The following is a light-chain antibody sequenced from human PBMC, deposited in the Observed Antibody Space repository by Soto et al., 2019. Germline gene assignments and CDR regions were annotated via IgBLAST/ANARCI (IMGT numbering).Light chain of an antibody. CDR1: ASTIGRNY. CDR3: AAWDDNLSGLYV. CDR2: RNS. V-gene: IGLV1-47*01. Sequence: QLVLTQSPSASGTPGQRVTISCSGSASTIGRNYVYWYQQLPGTAPKLLIYRNSQRPSGVPDRFSGSKSGTSASLAISGLRSEDEADYYCAAWDDNLSGLYVFGAGTKPPS. J-gene: IGLJ1*01.